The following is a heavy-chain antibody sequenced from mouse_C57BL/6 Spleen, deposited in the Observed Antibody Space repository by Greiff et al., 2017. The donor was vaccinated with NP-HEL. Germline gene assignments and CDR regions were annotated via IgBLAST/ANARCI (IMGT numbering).Heavy chain of an antibody. J-gene: IGHJ4*01. D-gene: IGHD1-1*01. CDR3: ASSTTPNYYAMDY. CDR1: GFNIKDYY. Sequence: EVQLQQSGAELVKPGASVKLSCTASGFNIKDYYMHWVKQRTEQGLEWIGRIDPEDGETKYAQKFQGKATITADTSSNTAYLQLSSLTSEDTAVYYCASSTTPNYYAMDYWGQGTSVTVSS. V-gene: IGHV14-2*01. CDR2: IDPEDGET.